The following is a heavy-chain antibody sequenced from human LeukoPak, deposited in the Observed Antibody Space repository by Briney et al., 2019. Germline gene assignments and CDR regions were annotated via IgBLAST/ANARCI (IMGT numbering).Heavy chain of an antibody. Sequence: GGSLRLSCAASGFTFNDHAMYWVRQPPGKGLEWVSGINWNSDKIGYADSVKGRFTISRDDAKNSLFLQMNSLRAEDTALSYCARASYSYDTTGLGAVDIWGQGTRVTVSS. CDR3: ARASYSYDTTGLGAVDI. D-gene: IGHD3-22*01. CDR2: INWNSDKI. J-gene: IGHJ3*02. CDR1: GFTFNDHA. V-gene: IGHV3-9*01.